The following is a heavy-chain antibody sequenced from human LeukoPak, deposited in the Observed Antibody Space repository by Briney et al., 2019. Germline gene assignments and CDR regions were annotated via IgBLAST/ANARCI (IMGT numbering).Heavy chain of an antibody. CDR3: ARGKYSSGWYGDY. Sequence: SETLSLTCAVSGGSISSSNWWSWVRQPPGKGLEWIGEIYHSGSTNYNPSLKSRVTISVDKTKNQFSLKLSSVTAADTAVYYCARGKYSSGWYGDYWGQGTLVTVSS. J-gene: IGHJ4*02. CDR1: GGSISSSNW. D-gene: IGHD6-19*01. V-gene: IGHV4-4*02. CDR2: IYHSGST.